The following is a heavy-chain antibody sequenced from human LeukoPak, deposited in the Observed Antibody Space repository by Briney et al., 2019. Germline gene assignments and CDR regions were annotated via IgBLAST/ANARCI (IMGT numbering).Heavy chain of an antibody. V-gene: IGHV1-2*06. J-gene: IGHJ4*02. CDR2: INPNSGDT. Sequence: ASVKVSCKASGYTFTGYFMHWVRQAPGQGLEWMGRINPNSGDTNYAQNFQGRVTITRDTSLSTAYMELSRLRSDDTAVYYCARALSTTSNWELDYWGQGTLVTVSS. CDR1: GYTFTGYF. CDR3: ARALSTTSNWELDY. D-gene: IGHD1-26*01.